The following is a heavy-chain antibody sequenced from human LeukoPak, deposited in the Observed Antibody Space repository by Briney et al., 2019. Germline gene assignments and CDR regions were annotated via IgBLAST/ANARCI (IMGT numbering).Heavy chain of an antibody. Sequence: GSLRLSCAASGFTFSSYGMHWIRQPPGKGLEWIGEINHSGSTNYNPSLKSRVTISVDTSKNQFSLKLSSVTAADTAVYYCARLGPDCYDSSDAFDIWGQGTMVTVSS. J-gene: IGHJ3*02. V-gene: IGHV4-34*01. CDR2: INHSGST. CDR3: ARLGPDCYDSSDAFDI. D-gene: IGHD3-22*01. CDR1: GFTFSSYG.